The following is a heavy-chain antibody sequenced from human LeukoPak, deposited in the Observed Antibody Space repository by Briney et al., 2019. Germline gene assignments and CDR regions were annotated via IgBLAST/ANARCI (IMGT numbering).Heavy chain of an antibody. CDR2: ISYDGSNK. CDR1: GFTFSSYA. J-gene: IGHJ6*02. V-gene: IGHV3-30-3*01. CDR3: AIPRAPYYCYYGMDV. Sequence: GGSLRLSCAASGFTFSSYAMHWVRQAPGKGLEWVAVISYDGSNKYYADSVKGRFTISRDNSKNTLYLQMNSLRAEDTAVYYCAIPRAPYYCYYGMDVWGQGTTVTVSS.